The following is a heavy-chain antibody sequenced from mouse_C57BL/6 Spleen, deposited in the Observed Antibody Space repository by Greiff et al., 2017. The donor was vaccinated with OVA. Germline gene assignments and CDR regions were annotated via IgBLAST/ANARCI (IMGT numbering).Heavy chain of an antibody. Sequence: QVQLQQPGAELVKPGASVKMSCKASGYTFTSYWITWVKQRPGQGLEWIGDIYPGSGSTNYNEKFKSKATLTVDTSSSTAYMQLSSLTSEDSAVYYCARDGHDYDRGYAMDYWGQGTSVTVSS. J-gene: IGHJ4*01. CDR2: IYPGSGST. D-gene: IGHD2-4*01. V-gene: IGHV1-55*01. CDR3: ARDGHDYDRGYAMDY. CDR1: GYTFTSYW.